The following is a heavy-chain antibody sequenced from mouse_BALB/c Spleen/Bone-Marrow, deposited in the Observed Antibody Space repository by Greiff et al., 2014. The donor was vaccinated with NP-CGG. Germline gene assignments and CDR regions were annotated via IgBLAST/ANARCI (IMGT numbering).Heavy chain of an antibody. CDR2: ISSGSSTI. Sequence: DVMLVESGGGLVQPGGSRKLSCAASGFTFSSFGMHWVRQAPEKGLEWVAYISSGSSTIYYAETVKGRFTISRDNPKNTLFLQMTSLRSENTAMYYCARSSYGYGRQAYFFDYWGQGTTLTVSS. D-gene: IGHD2-2*01. CDR3: ARSSYGYGRQAYFFDY. J-gene: IGHJ2*01. V-gene: IGHV5-17*02. CDR1: GFTFSSFG.